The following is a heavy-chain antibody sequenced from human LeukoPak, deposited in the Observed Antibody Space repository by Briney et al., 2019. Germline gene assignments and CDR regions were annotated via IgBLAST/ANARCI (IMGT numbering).Heavy chain of an antibody. CDR3: ARAPSSHSSGWYEVDY. D-gene: IGHD6-19*01. Sequence: GASVKVSCKASGGTFSSYTISWVRQAPGQGLEWMGRIIPILGIANYAQKFQGRVTITADKSTSTAYMELSSLRSEDTAVYFCARAPSSHSSGWYEVDYWGQGTLVTVSS. J-gene: IGHJ4*02. CDR2: IIPILGIA. V-gene: IGHV1-69*02. CDR1: GGTFSSYT.